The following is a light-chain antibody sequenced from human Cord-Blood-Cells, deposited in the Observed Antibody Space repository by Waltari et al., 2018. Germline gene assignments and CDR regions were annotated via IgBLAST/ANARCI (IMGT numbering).Light chain of an antibody. Sequence: DVVMTQSPLSLPVTLGQPASISCRSSQSLVYSDGNTYLNWFQQRPGQSPRRLIYKVSIRYSGFPDRYSDTGSSTDFTLKINRVDSAVVGVYYCMQGIHSTYSFDQGTKLEIK. V-gene: IGKV2-30*01. CDR3: MQGIHSTYS. J-gene: IGKJ2*03. CDR2: KVS. CDR1: QSLVYSDGNTY.